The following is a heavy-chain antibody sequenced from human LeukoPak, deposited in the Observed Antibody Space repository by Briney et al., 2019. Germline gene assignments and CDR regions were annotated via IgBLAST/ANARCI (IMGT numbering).Heavy chain of an antibody. D-gene: IGHD3-10*01. CDR2: ISYNGGST. CDR3: AKEDGSGTYYYLSPYDY. CDR1: GFTFSRYA. V-gene: IGHV3-23*01. J-gene: IGHJ4*02. Sequence: PGGSLRLSCAASGFTFSRYAMSWVRQAPGKGLEWVSAISYNGGSTYYADSVKGRFTISRDNSKSTLYLQMNSLRAEDTAVYYCAKEDGSGTYYYLSPYDYWGQGTLVTVSS.